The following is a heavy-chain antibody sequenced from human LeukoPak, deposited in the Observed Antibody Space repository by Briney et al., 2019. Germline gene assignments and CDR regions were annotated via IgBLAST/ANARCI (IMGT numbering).Heavy chain of an antibody. D-gene: IGHD4-17*01. CDR1: GFTFNSFA. V-gene: IGHV3-33*01. J-gene: IGHJ4*02. CDR2: IWYGGNNK. CDR3: ARPYGDYYFDY. Sequence: GRSLRPSCAASGFTFNSFAMHWVRQAPGKGLEWVAVIWYGGNNKYYADSVKGRFTISRDNSKNTVYLQMNSLRAEDSAVYYCARPYGDYYFDYWGQGTLVTVSS.